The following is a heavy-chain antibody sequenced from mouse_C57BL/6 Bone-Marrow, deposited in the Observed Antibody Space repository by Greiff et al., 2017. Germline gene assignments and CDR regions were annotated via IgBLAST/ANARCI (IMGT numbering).Heavy chain of an antibody. V-gene: IGHV5-9*01. J-gene: IGHJ4*01. Sequence: EVKLVESGGGLVKPGGSLKLSCAASGFTFSSYTMSWVRQTPEKRLEWVATISGGGGNTYYPESVKGRFTISRDNAKNTLYLQMSSLRSEDTALYYCARQGRLRHAMDYWGQGTSVTVSS. CDR2: ISGGGGNT. D-gene: IGHD2-4*01. CDR3: ARQGRLRHAMDY. CDR1: GFTFSSYT.